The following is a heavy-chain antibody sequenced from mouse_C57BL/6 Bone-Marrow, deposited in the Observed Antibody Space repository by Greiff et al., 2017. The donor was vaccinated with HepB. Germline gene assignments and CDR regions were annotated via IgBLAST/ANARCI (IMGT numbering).Heavy chain of an antibody. CDR2: IDPSDSYT. CDR1: GYTFTSYW. V-gene: IGHV1-69*01. Sequence: QVQLQQPGAELVMPGASVKLSCKASGYTFTSYWMHWVKQRPGQGLEWIGEIDPSDSYTNYNQKFKGKSTLTVDKSSSTAYMQLSSLTSEDSAVYYCASGECDRGGGWFAYWGQGTLVTVSA. D-gene: IGHD6-1*01. J-gene: IGHJ3*01. CDR3: ASGECDRGGGWFAY.